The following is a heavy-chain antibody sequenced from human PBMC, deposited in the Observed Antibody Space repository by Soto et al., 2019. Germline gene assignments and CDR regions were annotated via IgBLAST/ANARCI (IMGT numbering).Heavy chain of an antibody. CDR3: ARALGNYGLDY. CDR2: IYHSGDT. V-gene: IGHV4-38-2*02. D-gene: IGHD1-7*01. CDR1: GYFIGSGYY. J-gene: IGHJ4*02. Sequence: SETLSLTCSVSGYFIGSGYYWGWIRQPPGKGLEWIGSIYHSGDTYFNPSLKSRVTISVDTSKNQFSLELSSVTAADTAVYYCARALGNYGLDYWGQGTLVTVSS.